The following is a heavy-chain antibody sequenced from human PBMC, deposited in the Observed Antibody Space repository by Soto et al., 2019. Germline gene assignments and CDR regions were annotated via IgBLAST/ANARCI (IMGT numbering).Heavy chain of an antibody. Sequence: QVQLQESGPGLVKPSGTLSLTCSVSGASISEYYWTWIRQPPGKGLEWIGHIDDSGSTNYSPSLKSRVTISLDTSKSQFSLRLSSVTAADTAVYYCARDSHSSGEGRPNGLYTIDYWGQGTLVTVSS. V-gene: IGHV4-59*01. J-gene: IGHJ4*02. D-gene: IGHD3-22*01. CDR1: GASISEYY. CDR3: ARDSHSSGEGRPNGLYTIDY. CDR2: IDDSGST.